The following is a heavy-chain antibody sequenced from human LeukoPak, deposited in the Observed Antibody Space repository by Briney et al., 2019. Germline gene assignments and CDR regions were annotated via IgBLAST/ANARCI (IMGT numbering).Heavy chain of an antibody. J-gene: IGHJ4*02. CDR1: GGSISSGGYY. CDR2: IYYSGST. V-gene: IGHV4-31*03. D-gene: IGHD3-10*01. CDR3: ARYYGSGSCLDY. Sequence: SETLSLTCTVSGGSISSGGYYWSWIRQHPGKGLEWIGYIYYSGSTYYNPSLKSRVTISVDTSKNQFSLKLSSVTAADTAVYYCARYYGSGSCLDYWGQGTPVTVSS.